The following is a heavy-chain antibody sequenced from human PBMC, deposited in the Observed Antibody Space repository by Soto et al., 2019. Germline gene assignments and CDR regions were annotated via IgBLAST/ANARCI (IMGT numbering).Heavy chain of an antibody. CDR2: IIPIFGTA. CDR1: GGTFSSYA. J-gene: IGHJ4*02. D-gene: IGHD6-13*01. V-gene: IGHV1-69*12. Sequence: QVQLVQSGAEVKKPGSSVKVSCKASGGTFSSYAISWVRQAPGQGLEWMGGIIPIFGTANYAQKFQGRVTITEDESTSSAHMELSSLRSEDTAVYYCVRRGSSWPDNFDYWGQGTLFTVSS. CDR3: VRRGSSWPDNFDY.